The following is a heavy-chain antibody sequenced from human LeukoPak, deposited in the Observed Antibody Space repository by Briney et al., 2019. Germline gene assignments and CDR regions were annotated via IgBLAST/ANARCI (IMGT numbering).Heavy chain of an antibody. Sequence: ASVTVSCKVSGYTFTSYDINWERQATGQGLEWMGWMNPNSGNTGYAQKFQGRVTMTRNSSISTAYMELSSMRSEDTAVYYCARVPEGLYSSSNYYYYYMDVWGKGTTVTVSS. CDR1: GYTFTSYD. CDR2: MNPNSGNT. V-gene: IGHV1-8*01. J-gene: IGHJ6*03. CDR3: ARVPEGLYSSSNYYYYYMDV. D-gene: IGHD6-6*01.